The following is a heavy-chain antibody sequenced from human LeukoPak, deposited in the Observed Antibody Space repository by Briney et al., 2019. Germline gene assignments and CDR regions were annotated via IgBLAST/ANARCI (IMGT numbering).Heavy chain of an antibody. J-gene: IGHJ4*02. CDR1: GFTFSSYG. CDR2: IRYEGSNK. D-gene: IGHD3-16*01. V-gene: IGHV3-30*02. CDR3: AKMGDN. Sequence: GWSLRLSCASSGFTFSSYGMHGVRQAPGKGLEWVAFIRYEGSNKYYADSVKGRFTISRDNSKNTLYLQMNRPRAEDTAVYYCAKMGDNWGQGTLVTVSS.